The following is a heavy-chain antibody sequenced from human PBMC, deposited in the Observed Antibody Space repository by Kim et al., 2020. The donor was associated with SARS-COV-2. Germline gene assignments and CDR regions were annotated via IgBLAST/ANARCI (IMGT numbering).Heavy chain of an antibody. Sequence: GGSLRLSCAASGFTFSSNWMHWVRQAPGKGLVWVSRINSDGSSTIYADSVKGRFTISRDNAKNTLFLQMNSLRAEDTAVYYCARAQYDSGGYTNIDYWGQGTLITVSS. CDR3: ARAQYDSGGYTNIDY. CDR1: GFTFSSNW. V-gene: IGHV3-74*01. J-gene: IGHJ4*02. D-gene: IGHD3-22*01. CDR2: INSDGSST.